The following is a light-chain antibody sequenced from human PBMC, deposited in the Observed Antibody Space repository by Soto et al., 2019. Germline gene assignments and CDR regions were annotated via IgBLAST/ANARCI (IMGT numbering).Light chain of an antibody. J-gene: IGLJ3*02. CDR3: ATWSDSLKGWV. Sequence: QTVVTQPPSASRTPGQRVTIPCSGSSSDIGSNSVNWYQQLPGAAPRLLIYANDHRPSGVPDLFSASKSGTSASLAISGVRSEDEAFYYCATWSDSLKGWVFGGGTQLTVL. CDR2: AND. V-gene: IGLV1-44*01. CDR1: SSDIGSNS.